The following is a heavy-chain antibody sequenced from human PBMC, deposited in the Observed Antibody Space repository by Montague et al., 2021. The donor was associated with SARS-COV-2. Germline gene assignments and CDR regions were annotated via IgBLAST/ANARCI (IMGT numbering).Heavy chain of an antibody. D-gene: IGHD3-22*01. Sequence: SETLSLTCAVSGGSFSAYYWNWIRQPPGKGLEWIGHINHSGSTNFNPSLKSRVTISVDASKNQFSLKLSSVAAADTAVYYCARDSLRDSSGYFQAGLDYWGQGTMVTVSS. J-gene: IGHJ4*02. CDR2: INHSGST. V-gene: IGHV4-34*01. CDR3: ARDSLRDSSGYFQAGLDY. CDR1: GGSFSAYY.